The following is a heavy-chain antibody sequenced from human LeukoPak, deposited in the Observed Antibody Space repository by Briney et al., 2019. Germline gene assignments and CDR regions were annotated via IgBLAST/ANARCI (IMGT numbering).Heavy chain of an antibody. CDR1: GFSFSRYY. CDR3: ARDGDAYNFDY. CDR2: IKGDSSDT. D-gene: IGHD5-24*01. J-gene: IGHJ4*02. Sequence: AGGSLRLSCVASGFSFSRYYMHWVRHVPGKGLVWVSRIKGDSSDTIYADSVKGRFATSRDNAKNTVYLQMGSLRREDTAVYCCARDGDAYNFDYWGQGTLVTVSS. V-gene: IGHV3-74*01.